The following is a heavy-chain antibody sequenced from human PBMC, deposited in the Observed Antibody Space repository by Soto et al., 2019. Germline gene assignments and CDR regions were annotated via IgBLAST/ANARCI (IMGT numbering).Heavy chain of an antibody. D-gene: IGHD1-1*01. V-gene: IGHV1-18*04. Sequence: GASVKGSCKTSWYTSSNYAISWVRQAPGQGLEWMGWISSYNSNNGDTKYAQMLHGIVTMTIDTSATTAYMELRSLRSDDTAVYYCARAELERGEVGYFGMDVWRQGTTVTVSS. CDR1: WYTSSNYA. J-gene: IGHJ6*02. CDR3: ARAELERGEVGYFGMDV. CDR2: ISSYNSNNGDT.